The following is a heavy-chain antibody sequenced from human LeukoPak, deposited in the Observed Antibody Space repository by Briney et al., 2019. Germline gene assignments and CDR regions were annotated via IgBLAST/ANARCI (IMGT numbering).Heavy chain of an antibody. CDR2: INPNSGGT. CDR3: ARLNTPQIVVVVAATLGAFDI. Sequence: ASVKVSCKASGYTFTGYYIHWVRQAPGQGLEWMGWINPNSGGTNYAQKFQGRVTMTRDTSISTAYMELSRLRSDDTAVYYCARLNTPQIVVVVAATLGAFDIWGQGTMVTVSS. V-gene: IGHV1-2*02. D-gene: IGHD2-15*01. J-gene: IGHJ3*02. CDR1: GYTFTGYY.